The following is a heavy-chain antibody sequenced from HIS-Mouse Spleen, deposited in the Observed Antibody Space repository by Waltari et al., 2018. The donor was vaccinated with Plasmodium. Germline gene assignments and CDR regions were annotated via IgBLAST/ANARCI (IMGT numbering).Heavy chain of an antibody. CDR2: IKSKTDGGTT. CDR1: GFPSSNPW. Sequence: EVQLVESGGGLVKPGGSLGLSCFASGFPSSNPWLSWVRQAPGKGLEWVGRIKSKTDGGTTDYAAPVKGRFTISRDDSKNTLYLQMNSLKTEDTAVYYCTTGLGAFDIWGQGTMVTVSS. V-gene: IGHV3-15*01. CDR3: TTGLGAFDI. J-gene: IGHJ3*02.